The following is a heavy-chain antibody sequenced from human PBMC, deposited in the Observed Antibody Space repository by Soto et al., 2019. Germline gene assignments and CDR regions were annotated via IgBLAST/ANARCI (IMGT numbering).Heavy chain of an antibody. Sequence: EVQLVESGGGLVQPGRSLRLSCAASGFTFDDYAMHWVRQAPGKGLEWVSGISWNSGSIGYADSVKGRFTISRDNAKNSLYLQMNSLRAEDTALYYCAKDISPGYSSGWSDWGQGTLVTVSS. V-gene: IGHV3-9*01. D-gene: IGHD6-19*01. CDR2: ISWNSGSI. CDR3: AKDISPGYSSGWSD. J-gene: IGHJ4*02. CDR1: GFTFDDYA.